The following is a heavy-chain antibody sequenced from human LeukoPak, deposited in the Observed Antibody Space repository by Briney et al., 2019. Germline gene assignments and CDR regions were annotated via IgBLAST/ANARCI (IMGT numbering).Heavy chain of an antibody. CDR3: ARGSSGYPRYFDY. D-gene: IGHD3-22*01. V-gene: IGHV1-69*04. CDR1: GGTFSSYA. Sequence: SVKVSCKASGGTFSSYAISWVRQAPGQGLEWMGRIIPILGIANYAQKFQGRVTITADKSTSTAYMELSSLRSEDTAVYYCARGSSGYPRYFDYWGQGSLVTVSS. CDR2: IIPILGIA. J-gene: IGHJ4*02.